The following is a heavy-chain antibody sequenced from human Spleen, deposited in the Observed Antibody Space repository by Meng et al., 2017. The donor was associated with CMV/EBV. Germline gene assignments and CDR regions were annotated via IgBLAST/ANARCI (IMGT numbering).Heavy chain of an antibody. CDR1: GFTFSSYW. J-gene: IGHJ4*02. D-gene: IGHD6-19*01. CDR3: RGSGWDDF. Sequence: LSLTCAASGFTFSSYWMHWVRQAPGKGLVWVSRISGDGSTINYADSVKGRFTISRDNAKNTLYLQMDSLRAEDTAVYYCRGSGWDDFWGQGTLVTVST. CDR2: ISGDGSTI. V-gene: IGHV3-74*01.